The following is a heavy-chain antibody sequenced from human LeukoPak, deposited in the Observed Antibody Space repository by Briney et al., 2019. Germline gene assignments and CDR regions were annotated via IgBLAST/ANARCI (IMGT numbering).Heavy chain of an antibody. D-gene: IGHD3-10*01. V-gene: IGHV4-59*12. Sequence: SETLSLTCTVSGGSISSYYWSWIRQPPGKGLEWIGYIYYSGSTNYNPSLKSRVTISVDTSKNQFSLKLSSVTAADTAVYYCARAVRSGSYYYYYYGMDVWGQGTTVTVSS. CDR2: IYYSGST. J-gene: IGHJ6*02. CDR3: ARAVRSGSYYYYYYGMDV. CDR1: GGSISSYY.